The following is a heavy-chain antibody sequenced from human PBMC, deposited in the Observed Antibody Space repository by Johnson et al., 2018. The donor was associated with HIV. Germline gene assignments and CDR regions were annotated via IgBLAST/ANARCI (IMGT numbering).Heavy chain of an antibody. CDR1: GFTFSNYA. CDR3: ARGVSSGYYSNAFDV. Sequence: VQLVESGGGVVQPGRSLRLSCEASGFTFSNYAMHWVRQAPGKGLEWVAVIWYDGSKKYYVESVQGRFTISRDSAKNSLYLQMNSLRAEDTALYYCARGVSSGYYSNAFDVWGQGTMATVSS. J-gene: IGHJ3*01. D-gene: IGHD3-22*01. V-gene: IGHV3-33*03. CDR2: IWYDGSKK.